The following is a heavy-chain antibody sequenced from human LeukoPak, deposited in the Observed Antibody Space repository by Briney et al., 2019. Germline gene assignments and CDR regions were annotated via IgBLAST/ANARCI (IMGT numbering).Heavy chain of an antibody. D-gene: IGHD6-13*01. V-gene: IGHV1-2*02. CDR2: INPNSGGT. CDR3: ARGPAAGTDMQH. J-gene: IGHJ1*01. Sequence: ASVKVSCKASGYTFTGYYMHWVREAPGQGLEWMGWINPNSGGTNYAQKFQGRVTMTRGTSISTAYMELSRLRSDDTAVYYCARGPAAGTDMQHWGQGTLVTVSS. CDR1: GYTFTGYY.